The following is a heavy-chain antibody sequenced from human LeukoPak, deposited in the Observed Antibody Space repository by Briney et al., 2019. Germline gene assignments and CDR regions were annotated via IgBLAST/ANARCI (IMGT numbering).Heavy chain of an antibody. D-gene: IGHD1-1*01. CDR3: GREGGTALFDF. Sequence: PSETLSLTCAVSGYSISSGYYWGWIRQPPGKGLEWIGSIYHGGTTLYNPSLKSRVTISVDTSKNQFSLKLTSVTAADTAVYYCGREGGTALFDFWGQGTLVTVSS. V-gene: IGHV4-38-2*01. J-gene: IGHJ4*02. CDR2: IYHGGTT. CDR1: GYSISSGYY.